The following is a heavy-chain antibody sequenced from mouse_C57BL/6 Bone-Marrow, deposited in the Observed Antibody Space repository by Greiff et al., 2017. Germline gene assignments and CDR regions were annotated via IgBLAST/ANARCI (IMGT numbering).Heavy chain of an antibody. CDR2: INPNNGGT. D-gene: IGHD2-10*01. CDR3: AAYYEAMDY. V-gene: IGHV1-26*01. CDR1: GYTFTDYY. Sequence: VQLQQSGPELVKPGTSVKISCKASGYTFTDYYMNWVKQSHGKSLEWIGDINPNNGGTSYNQKFKGKATLTVDKSSSTAYMELRSLTSEDSAVYYCAAYYEAMDYWGQGTSVTVSS. J-gene: IGHJ4*01.